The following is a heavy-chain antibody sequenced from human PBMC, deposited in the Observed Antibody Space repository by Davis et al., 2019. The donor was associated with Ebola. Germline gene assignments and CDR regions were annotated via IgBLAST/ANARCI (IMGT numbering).Heavy chain of an antibody. CDR2: INPNSGGT. J-gene: IGHJ6*04. V-gene: IGHV1-2*06. CDR3: ARETTERIVAVILDYYYYGMDV. Sequence: ASVKVSCKASGYTFTGYYMHWVRQAPGQGLEWMGRINPNSGGTNYAQKFQGRVTMTRDTSISTAYMELSRLRSDDTAVYYCARETTERIVAVILDYYYYGMDVWGKGTTVTVSS. D-gene: IGHD3-22*01. CDR1: GYTFTGYY.